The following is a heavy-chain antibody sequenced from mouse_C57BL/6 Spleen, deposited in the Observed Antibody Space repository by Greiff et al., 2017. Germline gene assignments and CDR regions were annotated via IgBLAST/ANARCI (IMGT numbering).Heavy chain of an antibody. V-gene: IGHV14-4*01. D-gene: IGHD1-1*01. CDR2: IDPENGDT. Sequence: VQLKQSGAELVRPGASVKLSCTASGFNIKDDYMHWVKQRPEQGLEWIGWIDPENGDTEYASKFQGKAPITADTSSNTAYLQLSSLTSEDTAVYYCTTGGSSRLYAMDYWGQGTSVTVSS. CDR1: GFNIKDDY. J-gene: IGHJ4*01. CDR3: TTGGSSRLYAMDY.